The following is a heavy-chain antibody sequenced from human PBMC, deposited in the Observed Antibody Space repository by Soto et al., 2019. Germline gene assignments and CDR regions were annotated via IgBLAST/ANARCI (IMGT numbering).Heavy chain of an antibody. J-gene: IGHJ4*02. D-gene: IGHD6-19*01. CDR2: ISYDGSNK. Sequence: QVQLVESGGGVVQPGRSLRLSCAASGFTFSSYAMHWVRQAPGKGLEGVAVISYDGSNKYYADSVKGRFTISRDNSKNTLYLQMNSLRAEDTAVYYCARVGVGYSSGWYYFDYWGQGTLVTVSS. CDR1: GFTFSSYA. CDR3: ARVGVGYSSGWYYFDY. V-gene: IGHV3-30-3*01.